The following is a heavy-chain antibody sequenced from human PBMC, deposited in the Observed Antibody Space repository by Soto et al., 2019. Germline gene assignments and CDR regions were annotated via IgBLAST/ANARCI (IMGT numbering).Heavy chain of an antibody. V-gene: IGHV3-7*01. D-gene: IGHD7-27*01. Sequence: EVQLVESGGALAQPGGSPRLSCAASGFTFSDYWMTWVRQAPGKGLECVANIKRDGSDKFYVDSVKGRFSISRDNAKNSVYLQMNSLRAEDTAVYYCARGNWGTGIYYFDQWGQGTLVTVSS. J-gene: IGHJ4*02. CDR3: ARGNWGTGIYYFDQ. CDR2: IKRDGSDK. CDR1: GFTFSDYW.